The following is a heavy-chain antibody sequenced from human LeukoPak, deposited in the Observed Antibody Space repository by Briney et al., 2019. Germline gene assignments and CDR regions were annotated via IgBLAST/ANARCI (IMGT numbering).Heavy chain of an antibody. CDR2: INHSGST. D-gene: IGHD3-3*01. Sequence: SETLSLTCAVYGGSFSGYYWSWIRQPPGKGLEWIGEINHSGSTNYNPSLKSRITISIDTSKNHFSLKLSSVTAADTAVYYCARLGAGPTYYDFWSGYSSFYFDYWGQGTLVTVSS. V-gene: IGHV4-34*01. J-gene: IGHJ4*02. CDR3: ARLGAGPTYYDFWSGYSSFYFDY. CDR1: GGSFSGYY.